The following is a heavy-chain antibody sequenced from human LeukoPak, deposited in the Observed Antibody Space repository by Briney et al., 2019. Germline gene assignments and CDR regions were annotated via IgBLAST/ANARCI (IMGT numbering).Heavy chain of an antibody. CDR1: GYTFTSNY. J-gene: IGHJ5*02. CDR3: ARDARFYYDRSGYYYPLWFDP. D-gene: IGHD3-22*01. V-gene: IGHV1-46*01. CDR2: INPSGGST. Sequence: ASVKVSCKASGYTFTSNYIHWVRQAPGQGLEWMGIINPSGGSTSYAQEFQGRVTMTRDTSTSTVYMELSSLRSEDTAVYYCARDARFYYDRSGYYYPLWFDPWGQGTLVTVSS.